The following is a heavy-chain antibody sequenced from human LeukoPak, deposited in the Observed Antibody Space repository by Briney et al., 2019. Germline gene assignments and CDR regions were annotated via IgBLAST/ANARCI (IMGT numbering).Heavy chain of an antibody. Sequence: GGSLRLSCAASGFTFSSYWMHWVRQAPGKGLVWVSRIDSDGSRISHGDSVKGRFTISRDNAKNTLYLQMNSLRAEDTAVYYCARAVAGDWFDPWGQGTLVTVSS. V-gene: IGHV3-74*01. J-gene: IGHJ5*02. D-gene: IGHD6-19*01. CDR3: ARAVAGDWFDP. CDR2: IDSDGSRI. CDR1: GFTFSSYW.